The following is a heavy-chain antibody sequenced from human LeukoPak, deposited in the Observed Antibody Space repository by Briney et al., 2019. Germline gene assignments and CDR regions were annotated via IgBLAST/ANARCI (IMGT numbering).Heavy chain of an antibody. D-gene: IGHD3-22*01. CDR2: INPKSGGT. CDR1: GYTFTGYY. V-gene: IGHV1-2*06. Sequence: ASVKVSCKASGYTFTGYYMHWVRQAPGQGLEWMGRINPKSGGTNYAQELQGRVTMTRDTSINTAYMELSRVRSDDTAVYYCAISTSPYVIEVWTNGPLDYWGQGTLVTVSS. CDR3: AISTSPYVIEVWTNGPLDY. J-gene: IGHJ4*02.